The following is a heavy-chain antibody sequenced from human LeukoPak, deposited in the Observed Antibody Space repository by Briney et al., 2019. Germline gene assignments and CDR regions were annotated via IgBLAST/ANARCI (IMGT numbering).Heavy chain of an antibody. V-gene: IGHV3-30-3*01. CDR2: ISYDGSNK. J-gene: IGHJ3*02. Sequence: GGSLRLSCAASGFTFSSYAMHWVRQAPGKGLEWVAVISYDGSNKYYADSVKGRFTISRDNSKNTLYLQMNSLRAEDTAVYYCASYSSNWHVDAFDIWGQGTMVTVSS. D-gene: IGHD6-13*01. CDR1: GFTFSSYA. CDR3: ASYSSNWHVDAFDI.